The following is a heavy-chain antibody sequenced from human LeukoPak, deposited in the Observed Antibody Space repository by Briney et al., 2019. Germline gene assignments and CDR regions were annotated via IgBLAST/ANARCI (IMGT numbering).Heavy chain of an antibody. CDR1: GGSISSGSYY. Sequence: SETLSLTCTVSGGSISSGSYYWSWIRQPAGKGLEWIGRIYTSGSTNYNPSLKSRVTISVDTSKNQFSLKLSSVTAADTAVYYCARARFEYGSGWYYFDYWGQGTLVTVSS. CDR3: ARARFEYGSGWYYFDY. V-gene: IGHV4-61*02. J-gene: IGHJ4*02. CDR2: IYTSGST. D-gene: IGHD6-19*01.